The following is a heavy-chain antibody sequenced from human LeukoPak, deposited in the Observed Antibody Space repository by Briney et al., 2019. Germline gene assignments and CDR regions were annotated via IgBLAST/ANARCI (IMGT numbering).Heavy chain of an antibody. D-gene: IGHD6-19*01. CDR2: IYHSGST. Sequence: SETLSLACAVSGYSISSGYYWGWIRRPPGKGLEWIGSIYHSGSTYYNPSLKSRVTISVDTSKNQFSLKLSSVTAADTAVYYCARDQSAYSSGWYSNFDYWGQGTLVTVSS. V-gene: IGHV4-38-2*02. CDR3: ARDQSAYSSGWYSNFDY. CDR1: GYSISSGYY. J-gene: IGHJ4*02.